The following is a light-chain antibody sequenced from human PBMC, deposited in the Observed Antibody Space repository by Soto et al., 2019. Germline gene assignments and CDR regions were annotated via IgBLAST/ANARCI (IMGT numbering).Light chain of an antibody. CDR1: QSVSNNY. Sequence: EIVLTQSPGTLSLSPRDRATLSCRASQSVSNNYLAWYQHRPGQAPRLLIYGASTRAPGIPDRFSGSGSGTDFTLTISRLEPEDFAVYYCQQYAASPRTFGQGTQV. CDR3: QQYAASPRT. V-gene: IGKV3-20*01. J-gene: IGKJ1*01. CDR2: GAS.